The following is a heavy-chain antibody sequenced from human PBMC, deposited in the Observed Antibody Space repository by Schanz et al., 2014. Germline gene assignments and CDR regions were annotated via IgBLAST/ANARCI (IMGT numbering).Heavy chain of an antibody. J-gene: IGHJ4*02. CDR1: GGTFSSDT. Sequence: QVQLVQSGAEVKKPGPSVKVSCKASGGTFSSDTFSWVRQAPGQGLEWMGIVNPSVRGTHFAREFQGRVTVTSDTSTSTVYMELSGLRSEDTAVYYCAGAFDSSGYYFDYWGQGTLVTVSS. D-gene: IGHD3-22*01. V-gene: IGHV1-46*03. CDR2: VNPSVRGT. CDR3: AGAFDSSGYYFDY.